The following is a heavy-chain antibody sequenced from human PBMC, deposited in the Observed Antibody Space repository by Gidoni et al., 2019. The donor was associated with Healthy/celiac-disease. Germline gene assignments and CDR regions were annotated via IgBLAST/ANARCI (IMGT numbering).Heavy chain of an antibody. CDR2: ISYDGSNN. CDR1: GFTVSSYG. D-gene: IGHD3-9*01. CDR3: AKSHIFYMDV. J-gene: IGHJ6*03. V-gene: IGHV3-30*18. Sequence: QVQLVESGRGVVKHGRSLRLSCSASGFTVSSYGMPWVRQAPGQGLDWVAVISYDGSNNDYADSVKCLFTISSDNSKNPLYLQMNSLRAEDTAVYYCAKSHIFYMDVWGKGTTVPVSS.